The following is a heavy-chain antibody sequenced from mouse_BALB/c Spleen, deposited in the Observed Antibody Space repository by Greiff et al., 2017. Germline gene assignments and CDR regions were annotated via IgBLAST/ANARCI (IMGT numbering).Heavy chain of an antibody. V-gene: IGHV1S137*01. J-gene: IGHJ4*01. CDR3: ARSGVLRYAMDY. Sequence: VKLQESGAELVRPGVSVKISCKGSGYTFTDYAMHWVKQSHAKSLEWIGVISTYYGDASYNQKFKGKATMTVDKSSSTAYMELARLTSEDSAIYYCARSGVLRYAMDYWGQGTSVTVSS. D-gene: IGHD1-1*01. CDR2: ISTYYGDA. CDR1: GYTFTDYA.